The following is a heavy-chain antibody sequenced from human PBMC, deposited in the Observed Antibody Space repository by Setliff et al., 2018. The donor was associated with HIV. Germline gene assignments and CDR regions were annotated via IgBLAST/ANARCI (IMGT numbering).Heavy chain of an antibody. CDR2: LNPRSGGS. CDR1: GYTFSGYY. D-gene: IGHD2-15*01. J-gene: IGHJ2*01. V-gene: IGHV1-2*02. CDR3: ARGGGCSWYSHW. Sequence: GASVKVSCKASGYTFSGYYIHWVRQAPGQGLEWMGWLNPRSGGSDYAQRFQGRVTMTRDTSISTAYMELSRLTSDDTAVYYCARGGGCSWYSHW.